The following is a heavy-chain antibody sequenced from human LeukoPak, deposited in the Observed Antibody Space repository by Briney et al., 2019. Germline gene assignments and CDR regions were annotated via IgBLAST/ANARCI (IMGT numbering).Heavy chain of an antibody. CDR3: ARTHYDENWFDP. CDR2: IYSGGST. Sequence: GSLRLSCAASGFTVSSNYMSWVRQAPGKGLEWVSVIYSGGSTYYADSVKGRFTISRDNSKNTLYLQMNSLRAEDTAVYYCARTHYDENWFDPWGQGTLVTVSS. V-gene: IGHV3-53*01. D-gene: IGHD3-22*01. J-gene: IGHJ5*02. CDR1: GFTVSSNY.